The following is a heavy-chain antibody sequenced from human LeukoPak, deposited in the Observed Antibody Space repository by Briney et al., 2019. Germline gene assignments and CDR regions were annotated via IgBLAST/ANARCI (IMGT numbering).Heavy chain of an antibody. CDR3: ARGVMPPPNYDILTGSTDLFDY. Sequence: ASVKVSCKASGYTFTGYYMHWVRQAPGQGLEWMGWINPNSGGTNYAQKFQGRVTMTRDTSISTAYMELSRLRSDDTAVYYCARGVMPPPNYDILTGSTDLFDYWGQGTLVTVSS. V-gene: IGHV1-2*02. D-gene: IGHD3-9*01. J-gene: IGHJ4*02. CDR1: GYTFTGYY. CDR2: INPNSGGT.